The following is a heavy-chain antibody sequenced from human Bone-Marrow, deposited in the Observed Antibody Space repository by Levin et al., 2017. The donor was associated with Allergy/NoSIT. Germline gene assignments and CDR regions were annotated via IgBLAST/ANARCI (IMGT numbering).Heavy chain of an antibody. CDR1: SLTSTGVG. CDR2: IYWDDDK. Sequence: SLTSTGVGVGWIRQPPGKALEWLALIYWDDDKRYSPSLKSRLTITKDTSKNQVVLTMTNMDPVDTATYYCGYRPPPKDGWFDPWGQGIMVTVSS. V-gene: IGHV2-5*02. J-gene: IGHJ5*02. CDR3: GYRPPPKDGWFDP.